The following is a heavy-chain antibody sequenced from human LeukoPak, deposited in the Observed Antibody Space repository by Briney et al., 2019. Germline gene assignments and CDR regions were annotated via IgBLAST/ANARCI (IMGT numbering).Heavy chain of an antibody. Sequence: SETLSLTCAVYGGSLSGYYWTWVRQPPGKGLEWIGEIKQSERTNYNPSLKSRVTISIATSKTQFSIKLTSVTAADTAVYYCAREGLKNVHNPLGYWGQGTLVTVPS. D-gene: IGHD5-24*01. CDR1: GGSLSGYY. CDR2: IKQSERT. V-gene: IGHV4-34*01. J-gene: IGHJ4*02. CDR3: AREGLKNVHNPLGY.